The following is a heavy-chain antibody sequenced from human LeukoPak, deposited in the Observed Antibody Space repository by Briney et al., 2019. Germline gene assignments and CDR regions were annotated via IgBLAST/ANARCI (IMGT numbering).Heavy chain of an antibody. CDR2: ISTRGST. CDR3: ARDFPFWSNYLEYYYYMDV. J-gene: IGHJ6*03. D-gene: IGHD3-3*01. V-gene: IGHV4-61*02. Sequence: SETLSLTCTVSGDSISSGNYYWNWIRQPAGKGLERIGRISTRGSTHFNPSLKSRVTISVDTSKNQFSLKLSAVTAADTAVYYCARDFPFWSNYLEYYYYMDVWGKGTTVTVSS. CDR1: GDSISSGNYY.